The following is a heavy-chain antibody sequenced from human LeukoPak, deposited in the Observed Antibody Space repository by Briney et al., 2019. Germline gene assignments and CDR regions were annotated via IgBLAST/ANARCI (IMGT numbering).Heavy chain of an antibody. V-gene: IGHV4-34*01. CDR1: GGSFSGYY. J-gene: IGHJ5*02. D-gene: IGHD3-10*01. CDR2: INHSGST. Sequence: SETLSLTCGVYGGSFSGYYWTWIRQPPGKGLEWIGEINHSGSTNYSPPLKSRVTISMDTSKNQFSLKLSSVTAADTAVYYCARGLSYHNWYDPWGQGTLVTVSS. CDR3: ARGLSYHNWYDP.